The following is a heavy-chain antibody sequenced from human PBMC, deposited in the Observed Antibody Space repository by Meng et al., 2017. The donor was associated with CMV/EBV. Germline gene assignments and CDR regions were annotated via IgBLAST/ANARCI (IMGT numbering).Heavy chain of an antibody. Sequence: GSLRLSCTVSGYSISSGYYWGWIRQPPGKGLEWIGSIYHSGSTYYNPSLKSRVTISVDTSKNQFSLKLSSVTAADTAVYYCARGDRTIFGVVIAYGMDVWGQGTTVTVSS. D-gene: IGHD3-3*01. V-gene: IGHV4-38-2*02. J-gene: IGHJ6*02. CDR2: IYHSGST. CDR3: ARGDRTIFGVVIAYGMDV. CDR1: GYSISSGYY.